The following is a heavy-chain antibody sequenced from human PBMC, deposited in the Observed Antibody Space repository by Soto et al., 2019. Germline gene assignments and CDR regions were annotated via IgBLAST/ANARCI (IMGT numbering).Heavy chain of an antibody. Sequence: PGGSLRLSCAASGFTVSSNYMSWVRQAPGKGLEWVSVIYSGGSTYYADSVKGRFTISRDNSKNTLYLQMNSLRAEDTAVYYCVKGEYYYDGSAYYPFDYWGQGRMVTVPQ. CDR3: VKGEYYYDGSAYYPFDY. CDR1: GFTVSSNY. CDR2: IYSGGST. J-gene: IGHJ4*02. D-gene: IGHD3-22*01. V-gene: IGHV3-66*01.